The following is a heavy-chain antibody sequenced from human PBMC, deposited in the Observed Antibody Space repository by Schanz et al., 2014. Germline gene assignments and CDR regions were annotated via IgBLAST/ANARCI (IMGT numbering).Heavy chain of an antibody. J-gene: IGHJ3*02. V-gene: IGHV3-23*04. CDR2: IGVDGTTT. CDR3: AKGRFGELSAFDI. D-gene: IGHD3-10*01. Sequence: VQLVESGGGVVQPGRSLRLSCTASGFTFSSYSMNWVRQAPGKGLEWVSVIGVDGTTTYYADSVKGRFTISRDNSKNTLYLQMNSLRAEDTAVYYCAKGRFGELSAFDIWGQGTMVAVSS. CDR1: GFTFSSYS.